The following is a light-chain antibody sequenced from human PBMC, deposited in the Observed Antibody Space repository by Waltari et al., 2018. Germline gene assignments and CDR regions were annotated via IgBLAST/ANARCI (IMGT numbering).Light chain of an antibody. Sequence: QSALTQPASVSGSPGQSIPISCTGTSSDVGTYDYVSGYQQHPGKAPKLMIYDVTKRPSGIANRFSGSKSGNTASLTISGLQAEDEADYYCSSYTTSSTVYVFGTGTKVTVL. CDR3: SSYTTSSTVYV. V-gene: IGLV2-14*03. CDR1: SSDVGTYDY. J-gene: IGLJ1*01. CDR2: DVT.